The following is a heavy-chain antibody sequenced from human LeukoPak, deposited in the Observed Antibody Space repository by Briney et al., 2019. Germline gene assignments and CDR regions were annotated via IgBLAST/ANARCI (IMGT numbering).Heavy chain of an antibody. J-gene: IGHJ2*01. CDR1: EFTFSDYY. D-gene: IGHD1-14*01. CDR2: ISNDGRTI. Sequence: GGSLRLSCAASEFTFSDYYMSWVRQAPGKGLEWISYISNDGRTILYADSVKGRFTISRDNTKNSLYLQMKSLRAEDTAVYFCAREAVSRRTPYWYFDLWGRGTLVTVS. V-gene: IGHV3-11*01. CDR3: AREAVSRRTPYWYFDL.